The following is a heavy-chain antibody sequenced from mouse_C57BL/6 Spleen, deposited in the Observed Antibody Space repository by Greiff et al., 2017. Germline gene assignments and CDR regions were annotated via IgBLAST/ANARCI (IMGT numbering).Heavy chain of an antibody. Sequence: EVQLQESGPGMVKPSQSLSLTCTVTGYSITSGYDWHWIRHFPGNKLEWMGYISYSGSTNYNPSLKSRISITHDTPKNHFFLKLNSVTTEDTATYYCARWAGNYFDYWGQGATLTVSS. V-gene: IGHV3-1*01. J-gene: IGHJ2*01. CDR2: ISYSGST. CDR3: ARWAGNYFDY. CDR1: GYSITSGYD. D-gene: IGHD6-1*01.